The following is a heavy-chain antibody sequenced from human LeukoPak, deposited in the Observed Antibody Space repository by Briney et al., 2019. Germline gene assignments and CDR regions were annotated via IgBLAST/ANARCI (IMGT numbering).Heavy chain of an antibody. V-gene: IGHV1-46*01. J-gene: IGHJ4*02. D-gene: IGHD3-3*01. CDR2: INPSGGST. Sequence: ASVKVSCKASGYTFTSYYMHWVRQAPGQGLEWMGIINPSGGSTSYAQKFQGRVTMTRDTSTSTVYMELGSLRSEDTAVYYCARDRVRFLEWLSTPYYFDYWGQGTLVTVSS. CDR1: GYTFTSYY. CDR3: ARDRVRFLEWLSTPYYFDY.